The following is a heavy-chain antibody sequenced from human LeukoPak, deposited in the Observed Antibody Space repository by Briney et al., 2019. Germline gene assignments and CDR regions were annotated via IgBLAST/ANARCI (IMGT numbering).Heavy chain of an antibody. D-gene: IGHD3-3*01. CDR1: GFTFSSYA. V-gene: IGHV3-23*01. Sequence: GGSLRLSCAASGFTFSSYAMSWVRQAPGKGLEWVSAISGSGGSTYYADSVKGRFTISRDNSKNTLYLQMNSLRAEDTAVYYCAKTPQLTIFGGPDAFDIWGQGTMVTVSS. CDR3: AKTPQLTIFGGPDAFDI. J-gene: IGHJ3*02. CDR2: ISGSGGST.